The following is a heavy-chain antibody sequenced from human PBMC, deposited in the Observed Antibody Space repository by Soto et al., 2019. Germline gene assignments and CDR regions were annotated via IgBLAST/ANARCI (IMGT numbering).Heavy chain of an antibody. V-gene: IGHV4-4*02. CDR3: ARDLAVAAATNWFDP. J-gene: IGHJ5*02. CDR2: IYHSGST. CDR1: GGSISSSNW. Sequence: PSETLSLTCAVSGGSISSSNWWSWVRQPPGKGLEWIGEIYHSGSTNYNPSLKRRVTISVDKSKNQFSLKLSSVPAADTAVYYCARDLAVAAATNWFDPWGQGTLVTVSS. D-gene: IGHD6-13*01.